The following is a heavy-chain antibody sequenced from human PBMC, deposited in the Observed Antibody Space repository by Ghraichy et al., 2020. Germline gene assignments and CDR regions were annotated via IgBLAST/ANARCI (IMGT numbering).Heavy chain of an antibody. CDR3: AGGWEQQGAFDL. J-gene: IGHJ4*02. CDR1: GLTFSSYE. D-gene: IGHD1/OR15-1a*01. Sequence: GGSLRLSCAASGLTFSSYEMAWVRQAPGKGLEWVSYISSGGHLTCYADSMKGRFTISRDNARNSLSLQMSSLRAEDTAVYYCAGGWEQQGAFDLWGQGTLVTVSS. V-gene: IGHV3-48*03. CDR2: ISSGGHLT.